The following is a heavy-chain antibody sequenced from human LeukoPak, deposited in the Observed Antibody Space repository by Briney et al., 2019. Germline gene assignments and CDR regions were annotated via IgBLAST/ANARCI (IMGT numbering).Heavy chain of an antibody. CDR2: ISYDGSNK. CDR3: ARDPDSSGYYYGDY. Sequence: GGSLRLSCAASGFTFSNYGMHWVRQAPGKGLEWVAVISYDGSNKYYADSVKGRFTISRDNSKNTLYLQMNSLRAEDTAVYYCARDPDSSGYYYGDYWGQGTLVTVSS. V-gene: IGHV3-30*19. J-gene: IGHJ4*02. D-gene: IGHD3-22*01. CDR1: GFTFSNYG.